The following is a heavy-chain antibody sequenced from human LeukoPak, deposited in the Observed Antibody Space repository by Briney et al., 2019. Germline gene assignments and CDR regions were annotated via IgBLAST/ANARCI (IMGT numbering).Heavy chain of an antibody. D-gene: IGHD3-22*01. CDR1: GYTFTGYY. Sequence: ASVKVSCKASGYTFTGYYMHWVRQAPGQGLEWMGIINPSGGSTSYAQEFQGRVTMTRDTSTSTVYMELSSLRSEDTAVYYCAGPRDQRYDSSGYYLDYWGQGTLVTVSS. CDR3: AGPRDQRYDSSGYYLDY. J-gene: IGHJ4*02. CDR2: INPSGGST. V-gene: IGHV1-46*01.